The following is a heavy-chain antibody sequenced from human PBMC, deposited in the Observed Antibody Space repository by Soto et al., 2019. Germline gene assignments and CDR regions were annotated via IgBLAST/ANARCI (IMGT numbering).Heavy chain of an antibody. V-gene: IGHV4-34*01. D-gene: IGHD3-22*01. CDR2: INHSGST. Sequence: SETLSLTSAVYGGSFSGYYWSWIRQPPGKGLEWIGEINHSGSTNYNPSLKSRVTISVDTSKNQFSLKLSSVTAVYTGVYYCAIAGYYDSSGYYNYWGQGTLVTVSS. J-gene: IGHJ4*02. CDR1: GGSFSGYY. CDR3: AIAGYYDSSGYYNY.